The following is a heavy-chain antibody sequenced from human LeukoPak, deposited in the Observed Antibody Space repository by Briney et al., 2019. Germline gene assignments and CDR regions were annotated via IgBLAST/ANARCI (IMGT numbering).Heavy chain of an antibody. D-gene: IGHD6-13*01. CDR3: AGLIAAADPHWYFDL. CDR1: GGSISSYY. J-gene: IGHJ2*01. Sequence: SETLSLTCTVSGGSISSYYWCSIRQPAGKGLEWIGRIYTSGSTNYNPSLKSRVTMSVDTSKNQFSLKLSSVTAADTAVYYCAGLIAAADPHWYFDLWGRGTLVTVSS. V-gene: IGHV4-4*07. CDR2: IYTSGST.